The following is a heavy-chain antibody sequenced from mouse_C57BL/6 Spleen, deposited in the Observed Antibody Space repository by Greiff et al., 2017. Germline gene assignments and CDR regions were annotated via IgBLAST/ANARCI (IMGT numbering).Heavy chain of an antibody. CDR2: IDPSDSYT. J-gene: IGHJ2*01. V-gene: IGHV1-69*01. CDR1: GYTFTSYW. CDR3: ARGGITTYFDC. Sequence: VQLQQPGAELVMPGASVKLSCKASGYTFTSYWMHWVKQRPGQGLEWIGEIDPSDSYTNYNQKFKGKSTLTVDKSSSTAYMQLSSLTSEDSAVYYCARGGITTYFDCWGQGTTLTVSS. D-gene: IGHD2-4*01.